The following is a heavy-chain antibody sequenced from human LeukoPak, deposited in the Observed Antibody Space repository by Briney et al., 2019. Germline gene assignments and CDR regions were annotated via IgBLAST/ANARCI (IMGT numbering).Heavy chain of an antibody. CDR1: GGSFSLYY. CDR3: ARRVRSADHRSDY. J-gene: IGHJ4*02. CDR2: INHSGNA. V-gene: IGHV4-34*01. D-gene: IGHD1-14*01. Sequence: SETLSLACAVYGGSFSLYYWTWIRQSPGKGLEWIGEINHSGNANYNPSLKSRVTISEDTSKNQFSLQVTSVTAADTAVYYCARRVRSADHRSDYWGQGTLVTVSS.